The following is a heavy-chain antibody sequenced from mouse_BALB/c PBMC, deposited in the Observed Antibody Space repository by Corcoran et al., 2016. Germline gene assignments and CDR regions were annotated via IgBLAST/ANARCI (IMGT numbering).Heavy chain of an antibody. D-gene: IGHD2-2*01. CDR1: GYTFTSYV. Sequence: EVRLQQSGPELVKPGASVKMSCKASGYTFTSYVMHWVKLKPGQGLEWIGYIYSFNDVTKYNENFKGKATLTSDKSSSTAYMVLSSLTSEDSAVYYVVREVPEGYAFDYWGQGTILTVSS. J-gene: IGHJ2*01. CDR2: IYSFNDVT. V-gene: IGHV1S136*01. CDR3: VREVPEGYAFDY.